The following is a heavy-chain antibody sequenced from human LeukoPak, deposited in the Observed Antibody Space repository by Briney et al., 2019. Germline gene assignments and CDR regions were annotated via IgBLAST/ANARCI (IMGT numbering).Heavy chain of an antibody. CDR1: GFTFSGYA. CDR3: AKGAQLWLYWYFDL. J-gene: IGHJ2*01. D-gene: IGHD5-18*01. V-gene: IGHV3-23*01. CDR2: ISGSGGST. Sequence: PGGSLRLSRAASGFTFSGYAMSWVRQAPGKGLEWVSAISGSGGSTYYADSVKGRFTISRDNSKNTLYLQMNSLRAEDTAVYYCAKGAQLWLYWYFDLWGRGTLVTVSS.